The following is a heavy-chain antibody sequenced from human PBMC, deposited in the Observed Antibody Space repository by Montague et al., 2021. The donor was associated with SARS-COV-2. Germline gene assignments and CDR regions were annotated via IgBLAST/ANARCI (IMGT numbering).Heavy chain of an antibody. V-gene: IGHV4-4*07. Sequence: SETLSLTCSVSGDSITNHSWSWIRQPAGKGLEWIGSMHFTGNTNFSPFFCSRLTMSADTSKNQFSLQLTSVTAADTAIYFCARDRFGFGAGRQGTIDFWGQGTLVTVSS. J-gene: IGHJ4*02. D-gene: IGHD3-10*01. CDR2: MHFTGNT. CDR1: GDSITNHS. CDR3: ARDRFGFGAGRQGTIDF.